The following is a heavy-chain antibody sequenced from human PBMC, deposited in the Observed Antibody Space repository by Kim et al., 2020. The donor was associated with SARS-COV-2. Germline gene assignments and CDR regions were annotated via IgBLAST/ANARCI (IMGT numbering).Heavy chain of an antibody. V-gene: IGHV5-51*01. CDR2: DSDT. J-gene: IGHJ3*02. CDR3: ARDDAFDI. Sequence: DSDTRYSPPFQGQVTISADKSISTAYLQWSSLKASDTAMYYCARDDAFDIWGQGTMVTVSS.